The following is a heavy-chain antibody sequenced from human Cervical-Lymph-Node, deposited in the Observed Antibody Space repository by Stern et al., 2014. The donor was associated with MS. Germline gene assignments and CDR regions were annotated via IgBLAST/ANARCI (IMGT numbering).Heavy chain of an antibody. CDR3: ARHISMGIIRY. CDR2: IHYSGHT. V-gene: IGHV4-59*08. D-gene: IGHD2/OR15-2a*01. CDR1: GGSISGYY. J-gene: IGHJ4*02. Sequence: VQLVESGPGLVKPSETLSLTCTVSGGSISGYYWSWIRQTPGKGLEWIGYIHYSGHTNYTPPFNSRVSISVDTSKNQFSLWLPSVTAADTAVYFCARHISMGIIRYWGQGALVTVSS.